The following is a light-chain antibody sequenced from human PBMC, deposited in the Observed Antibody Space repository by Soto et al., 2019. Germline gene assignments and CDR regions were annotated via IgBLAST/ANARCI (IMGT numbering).Light chain of an antibody. CDR3: LQDYNYQYT. Sequence: AIQMTQSPSSLSASLGDRVTITCRASQGIRNALGWYQQKPGKAPKFLIYGASSLQSGVPSRFSGSGSGTDFTLTISSLQTEDFVTSYCLQDYNYQYTFGHGTNLEIK. J-gene: IGKJ2*01. CDR1: QGIRNA. CDR2: GAS. V-gene: IGKV1-6*01.